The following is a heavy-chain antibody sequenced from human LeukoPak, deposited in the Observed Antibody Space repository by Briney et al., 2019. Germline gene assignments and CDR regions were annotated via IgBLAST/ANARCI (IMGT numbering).Heavy chain of an antibody. CDR2: IRCSGGST. D-gene: IGHD3-10*01. Sequence: PGGSLRLSCAASGFTFSSYAMSWVRQAPGKGLEWVSAIRCSGGSTCYADYVKGRFTIFRDNTKNSLYLQKNNLNAEDTAVYYCAKQRDYYGTGSHVDWFDPWGQGTLVTVSS. CDR1: GFTFSSYA. J-gene: IGHJ5*02. V-gene: IGHV3-23*01. CDR3: AKQRDYYGTGSHVDWFDP.